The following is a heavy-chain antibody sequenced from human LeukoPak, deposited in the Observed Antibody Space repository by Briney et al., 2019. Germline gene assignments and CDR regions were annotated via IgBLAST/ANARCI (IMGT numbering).Heavy chain of an antibody. CDR1: GFTFSSYS. J-gene: IGHJ4*02. Sequence: PGGSLRLSCAASGFTFSSYSMNWVRQAPGKGLEWVSYISSSSSTIYYADSVKGRFTISRDNAKNSLYLQMNSLRAEDTAVYYCAFKGSANCGAFWGQGSLVTVSS. D-gene: IGHD2-15*01. CDR2: ISSSSSTI. CDR3: AFKGSANCGAF. V-gene: IGHV3-48*01.